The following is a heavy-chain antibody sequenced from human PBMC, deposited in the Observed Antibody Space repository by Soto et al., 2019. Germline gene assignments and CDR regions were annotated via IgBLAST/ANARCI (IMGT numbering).Heavy chain of an antibody. CDR2: IYRTGST. V-gene: IGHV4-4*02. CDR1: SCSFTSNNW. Sequence: SETLSLSWDFSSCSFTSNNWCTFVRQPPVQGLXWVGEIYRTGSTNYNPSLKSRVTISLDKSQNQFSLNVTSLTDADTAVYYCASRDPGTSVDYWGQGTLVTVSS. J-gene: IGHJ4*02. CDR3: ASRDPGTSVDY. D-gene: IGHD1-7*01.